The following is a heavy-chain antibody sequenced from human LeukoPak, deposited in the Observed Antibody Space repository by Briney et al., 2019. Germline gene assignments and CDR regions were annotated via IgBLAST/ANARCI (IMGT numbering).Heavy chain of an antibody. CDR3: ARGARTTPKTYWFDP. J-gene: IGHJ5*02. Sequence: SETLSLTCTVSGGSVSNSSYYWGWIRQPPGKGREGIIIIHYSADTFYNPSLTSRVTISVYTSKNQFSLKLGSVTAADTAVYYCARGARTTPKTYWFDPWGQGTLVTVSS. CDR1: GGSVSNSSYY. V-gene: IGHV4-39*07. CDR2: IHYSADT. D-gene: IGHD1-14*01.